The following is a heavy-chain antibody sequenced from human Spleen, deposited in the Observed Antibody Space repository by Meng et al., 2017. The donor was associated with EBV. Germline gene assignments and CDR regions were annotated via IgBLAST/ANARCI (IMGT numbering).Heavy chain of an antibody. CDR3: ASTNFDY. Sequence: VRRVEPGGGMVPPGRSLSLSCAASGFTFIGFAMTWVRQAPGKGLEWVSAIGAGGDSTYYADSVKGRFTISRDSSKNTLYLQMNSLRAEDTAIYYCASTNFDYWGQGTLVTVSS. V-gene: IGHV3-23*04. J-gene: IGHJ4*02. CDR2: IGAGGDST. CDR1: GFTFIGFA.